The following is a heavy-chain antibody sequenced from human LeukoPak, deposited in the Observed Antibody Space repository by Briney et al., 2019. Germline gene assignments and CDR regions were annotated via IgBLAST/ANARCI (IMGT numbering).Heavy chain of an antibody. CDR1: TFTFSGYW. Sequence: PGGSLRLSCAASTFTFSGYWMNWGRQAPGKGLEWVANIKQDGSEKYYVDSVKGRVTISRDNAMNSLYLQMNSLRAEDTAVYYCARVGWINVVVPAATPFDYWGQGTLVTVSS. D-gene: IGHD2-2*01. J-gene: IGHJ4*02. V-gene: IGHV3-7*01. CDR3: ARVGWINVVVPAATPFDY. CDR2: IKQDGSEK.